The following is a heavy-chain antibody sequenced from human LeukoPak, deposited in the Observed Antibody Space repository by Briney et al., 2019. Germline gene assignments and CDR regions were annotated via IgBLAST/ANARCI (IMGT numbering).Heavy chain of an antibody. J-gene: IGHJ4*02. CDR3: TTEYYASGALTPIDY. D-gene: IGHD2/OR15-2a*01. V-gene: IGHV3-15*01. CDR1: GFIFSNAW. Sequence: PGGCLRLSCTASGFIFSNAWMSWLRQAPGRGREWVGRIKSKANSGTKDYAAPVKGRLTISKDDSKNTLYLQMISLKSEDTAVYYCTTEYYASGALTPIDYWGQGTLVTVSS. CDR2: IKSKANSGTK.